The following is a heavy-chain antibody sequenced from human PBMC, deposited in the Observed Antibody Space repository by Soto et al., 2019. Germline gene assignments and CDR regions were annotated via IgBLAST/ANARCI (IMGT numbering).Heavy chain of an antibody. J-gene: IGHJ6*02. V-gene: IGHV3-74*01. CDR2: INSDGSST. D-gene: IGHD3-9*01. CDR1: GFTFSSYW. CDR3: ARDGYDILTGPPHFYYYYGMDV. Sequence: GGSLRLSCAASGFTFSSYWMHWVRQAPGKGLVWVSRINSDGSSTSYADSVKGRFTISRDNAKNTLYLQMNSLRAEDTAVYYCARDGYDILTGPPHFYYYYGMDVWGQGTTVTVSS.